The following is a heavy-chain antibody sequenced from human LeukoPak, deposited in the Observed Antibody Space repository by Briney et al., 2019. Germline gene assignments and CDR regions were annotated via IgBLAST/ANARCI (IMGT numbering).Heavy chain of an antibody. J-gene: IGHJ4*02. V-gene: IGHV3-23*01. CDR2: ISGSGGST. Sequence: GGSLRLSCAASGFTLSSYAMSWVRQAPGKGLEWVSAISGSGGSTYYADSVKGRFTISRDNSKNTLYLQMNSLRAEDTAVYYCAKRRVGYYDILTGYLGPLDYWGQGTLVTVSS. D-gene: IGHD3-9*01. CDR1: GFTLSSYA. CDR3: AKRRVGYYDILTGYLGPLDY.